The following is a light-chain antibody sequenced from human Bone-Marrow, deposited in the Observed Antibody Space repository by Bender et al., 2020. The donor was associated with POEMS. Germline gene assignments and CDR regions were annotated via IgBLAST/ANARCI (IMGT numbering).Light chain of an antibody. V-gene: IGLV2-11*01. CDR3: CSYAGSFTLV. CDR1: SSDVGYYNL. CDR2: DVN. Sequence: QSALTQPASVSGSPGQSITISCTGTSSDVGYYNLVSWYQQHPGKAPKVMIYDVNKRPSGVPDRFSGSKSGNTASLTISGLQADDEADYYCCSYAGSFTLVFGGGTKLTVL. J-gene: IGLJ2*01.